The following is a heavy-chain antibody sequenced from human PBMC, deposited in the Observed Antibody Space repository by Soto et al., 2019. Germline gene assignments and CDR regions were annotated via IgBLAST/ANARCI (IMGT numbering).Heavy chain of an antibody. CDR1: GFTFSSYA. CDR3: AKLKHPAYYYDSSGYPPDFQH. D-gene: IGHD3-22*01. V-gene: IGHV3-23*01. Sequence: XGSLRLSCGASGFTFSSYAMSWVRQAPGKGLEWVSAISGSGGSTYYADSVKGRFTISRDNSKNTLYLQMNSLRAEDTAVYYCAKLKHPAYYYDSSGYPPDFQHWGQGTLVTGSS. J-gene: IGHJ1*01. CDR2: ISGSGGST.